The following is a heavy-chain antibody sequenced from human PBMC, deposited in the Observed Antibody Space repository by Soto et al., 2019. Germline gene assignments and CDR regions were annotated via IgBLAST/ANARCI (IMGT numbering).Heavy chain of an antibody. D-gene: IGHD2-2*01. CDR3: ARLGDCGSTSCRYYYYYGMDV. V-gene: IGHV1-18*01. CDR2: ISAYNGNT. CDR1: GYTFTNYG. Sequence: QVQLVQSGVEVKKPGASVTVSCKASGYTFTNYGISWVRQAPGQGLEWMGWISAYNGNTNYAQRLQGRVTMTTDTSTSTAYMGVRSLRSDDTAVYYCARLGDCGSTSCRYYYYYGMDVWGQGTTVTVSS. J-gene: IGHJ6*02.